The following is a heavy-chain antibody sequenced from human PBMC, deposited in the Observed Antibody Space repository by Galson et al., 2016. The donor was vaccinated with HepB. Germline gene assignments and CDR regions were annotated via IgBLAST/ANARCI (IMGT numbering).Heavy chain of an antibody. CDR1: GFIFNNFA. D-gene: IGHD3-9*01. V-gene: IGHV3-23*01. CDR3: AKSFLEYDILTGYYRRGADY. Sequence: SLRLSCAASGFIFNNFAMTWVRQVPGKGLEWVSSLGGSRGTTYYADSVKGRFVISRENSRSLMYLEMHSLRADDPAVYYCAKSFLEYDILTGYYRRGADYWGQGTLVTVSS. J-gene: IGHJ4*02. CDR2: LGGSRGTT.